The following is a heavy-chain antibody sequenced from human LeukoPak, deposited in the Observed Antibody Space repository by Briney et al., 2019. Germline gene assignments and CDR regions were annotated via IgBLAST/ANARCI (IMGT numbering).Heavy chain of an antibody. CDR3: ARAGIAAAGTHFDY. CDR1: GGTFSSYA. Sequence: WASVKVSCKASGGTFSSYAISWVRQAPGQGLEWMGRIIPILGIANYAQKFQGRVTITADKSTSTVYMELSSLRSEDTAVYYCARAGIAAAGTHFDYWGQGTLVTVSS. CDR2: IIPILGIA. J-gene: IGHJ4*02. V-gene: IGHV1-69*04. D-gene: IGHD6-13*01.